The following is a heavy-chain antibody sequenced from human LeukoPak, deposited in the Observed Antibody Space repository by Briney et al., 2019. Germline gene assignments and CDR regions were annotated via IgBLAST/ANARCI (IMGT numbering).Heavy chain of an antibody. CDR2: IYYSGST. CDR3: ARIHGDYLFFDY. V-gene: IGHV4-31*03. CDR1: GGSISSGGYY. Sequence: SETLSLTCTVSGGSISSGGYYWSWIRQHPGKGLEWIGYIYYSGSTYYNPSLKSRVTISVDTSKSQFSLKLSSVTAADTAVYYCARIHGDYLFFDYWGQGTLVTVSS. D-gene: IGHD4-17*01. J-gene: IGHJ4*02.